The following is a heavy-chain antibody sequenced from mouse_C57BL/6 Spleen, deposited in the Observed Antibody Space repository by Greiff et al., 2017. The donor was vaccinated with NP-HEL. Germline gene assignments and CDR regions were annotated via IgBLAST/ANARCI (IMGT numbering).Heavy chain of an antibody. J-gene: IGHJ4*01. CDR1: GFTFSSYA. Sequence: EVKLMESGGGLVKPGGSLKLSCAASGFTFSSYAMSWVRQTPEKRLEWVATISDGGSYTYYPDNVKGRFTISRDNAKNNLYLQMSHLKSEDTAMYYCARAWAYGNYAMDYWGQGTSVTVSS. CDR2: ISDGGSYT. CDR3: ARAWAYGNYAMDY. V-gene: IGHV5-4*03. D-gene: IGHD2-1*01.